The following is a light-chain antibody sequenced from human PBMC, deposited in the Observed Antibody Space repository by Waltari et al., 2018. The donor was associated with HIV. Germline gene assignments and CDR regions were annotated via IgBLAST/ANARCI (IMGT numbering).Light chain of an antibody. CDR2: EVT. CDR1: SSDVGGYNY. CDR3: SSYTSSNTVV. J-gene: IGLJ2*01. V-gene: IGLV2-14*01. Sequence: CTGTSSDVGGYNYVSWYQQHPGKAPKVMIYEVTNRPSGVSNRFSGSKSGNTASLTISGLQAEDEADYYCSSYTSSNTVVFGGGTKLTVL.